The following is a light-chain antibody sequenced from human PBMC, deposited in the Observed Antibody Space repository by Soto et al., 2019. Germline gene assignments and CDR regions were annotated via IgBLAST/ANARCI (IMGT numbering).Light chain of an antibody. CDR1: SSNIGAGYD. V-gene: IGLV1-40*01. J-gene: IGLJ1*01. CDR3: QSYDSSLSGFYV. CDR2: GNS. Sequence: QSVLTQPPSVSGAPGQRVTISCTGSSSNIGAGYDVHWYQHLPGTAPKLLIFGNSNRPSGVPDRFSGSKSGTSASLAITGLQAEDEADYYCQSYDSSLSGFYVFATGTKLTVL.